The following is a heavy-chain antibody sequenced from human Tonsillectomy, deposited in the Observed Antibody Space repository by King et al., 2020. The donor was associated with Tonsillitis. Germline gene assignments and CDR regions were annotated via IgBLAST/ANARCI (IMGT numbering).Heavy chain of an antibody. D-gene: IGHD6-6*01. Sequence: VQLVESGAEVPPPRPPLETSCNAPGYSFVNFWIGPLRQMPGTRLLSLGIMYPADSDTRSSPSFRRRVRISVDNSISTASLQWSSLEASDTAMYYCARLDGSYSSSSGDYDYYMDVWGKGTTVTVSS. CDR3: ARLDGSYSSSSGDYDYYMDV. CDR1: GYSFVNFW. J-gene: IGHJ6*03. CDR2: MYPADSDT. V-gene: IGHV5-51*01.